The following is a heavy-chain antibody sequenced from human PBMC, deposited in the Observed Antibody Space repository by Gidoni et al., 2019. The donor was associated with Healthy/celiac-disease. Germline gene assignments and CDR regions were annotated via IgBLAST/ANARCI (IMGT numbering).Heavy chain of an antibody. V-gene: IGHV3-74*01. CDR1: GFTFSTHS. CDR3: ARLANFYYGVDV. CDR2: INYGGRST. J-gene: IGHJ6*02. Sequence: EVQLVESGGGLVQPGGSLRHPCADSGFTFSTHSMHWVRQAPGEGLVWVSRINYGGRSTSYADSVRGRCSVSRDNAKNTLYLQMNSLRAEDTALYYCARLANFYYGVDVWGQGTTVTVSS.